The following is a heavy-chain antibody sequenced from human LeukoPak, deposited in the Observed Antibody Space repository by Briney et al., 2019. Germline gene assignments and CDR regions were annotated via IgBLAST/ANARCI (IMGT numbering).Heavy chain of an antibody. D-gene: IGHD3-10*01. J-gene: IGHJ6*02. CDR1: GGSIGSGDYY. CDR3: ARAAYYYGSGSYYMGKYYYYGMDV. Sequence: PSETLSLTRTVSGGSIGSGDYYWSWIRQPPGKGLEWIGYIYYSGSTYYNPSLKSRVTISVDTSKNQFSLKLSSVTAADTAVYYCARAAYYYGSGSYYMGKYYYYGMDVWGQGTTVTVSS. CDR2: IYYSGST. V-gene: IGHV4-30-4*01.